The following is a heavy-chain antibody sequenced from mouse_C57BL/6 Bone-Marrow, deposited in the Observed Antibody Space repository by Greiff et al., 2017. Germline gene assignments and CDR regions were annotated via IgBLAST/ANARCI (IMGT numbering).Heavy chain of an antibody. V-gene: IGHV1-18*01. J-gene: IGHJ1*03. CDR3: ARSDYGGYFDV. Sequence: VQLQQSGPELVKPGASVKIPCKASGYTFTDYNMDWVKQSHGKSLEWIGDINPNNGGTIYNQKFKGKATLTVDKSSSTAYMELRSLTSEDTAVYYCARSDYGGYFDVWGTGTTVTVSS. D-gene: IGHD2-4*01. CDR2: INPNNGGT. CDR1: GYTFTDYN.